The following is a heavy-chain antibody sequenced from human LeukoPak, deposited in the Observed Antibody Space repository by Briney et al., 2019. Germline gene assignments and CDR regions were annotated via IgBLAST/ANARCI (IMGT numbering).Heavy chain of an antibody. J-gene: IGHJ4*02. CDR2: ISSSSTTI. Sequence: GESLRLSCAASGFTFSSYNMNWVRQAPGKGLEWVSYISSSSTTIYYADSVKGRFTISRDNAKNSLYLQMNSLRAEDTAVYYCANSGIYYLDYWGQGTLVTVSS. D-gene: IGHD1-26*01. CDR3: ANSGIYYLDY. V-gene: IGHV3-48*04. CDR1: GFTFSSYN.